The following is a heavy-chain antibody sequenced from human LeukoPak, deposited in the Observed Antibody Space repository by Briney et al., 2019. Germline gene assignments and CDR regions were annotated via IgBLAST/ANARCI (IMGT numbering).Heavy chain of an antibody. J-gene: IGHJ4*02. Sequence: GASLKISCKGSGSSFSSHWIGWVRPMPGKGLEWMGIIYPDDSETIYSPSFQGQVTISVDKSISTAYLHWSSLKASDTAIYYCARRGVAARTYYFDYWGQGALVTVSS. CDR3: ARRGVAARTYYFDY. CDR1: GSSFSSHW. D-gene: IGHD6-6*01. CDR2: IYPDDSET. V-gene: IGHV5-51*01.